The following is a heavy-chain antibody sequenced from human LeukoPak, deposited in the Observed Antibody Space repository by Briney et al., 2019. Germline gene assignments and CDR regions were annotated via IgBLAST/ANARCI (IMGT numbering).Heavy chain of an antibody. CDR2: IYSGGST. D-gene: IGHD2-15*01. CDR1: GFTFSSYA. J-gene: IGHJ6*02. CDR3: VRGYSFGPYGMDV. Sequence: GGSLRLSCVASGFTFSSYAMTWVRQAPGKGLEWVSVIYSGGSTYYADSVKGRFTISRDNSKNTLYLQMNSLRAEDTAVYYCVRGYSFGPYGMDVWGQGTTVTVSS. V-gene: IGHV3-66*01.